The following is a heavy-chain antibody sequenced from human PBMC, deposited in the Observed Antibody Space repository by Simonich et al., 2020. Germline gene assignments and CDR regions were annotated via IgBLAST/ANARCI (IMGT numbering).Heavy chain of an antibody. CDR2: IYYSGST. CDR3: ARQRVLMVYAIDY. J-gene: IGHJ4*02. D-gene: IGHD2-8*01. CDR1: GGSISSSSYY. V-gene: IGHV4-39*01. Sequence: QLQLQESGPGLVKPSETLSLTCTVSGGSISSSSYYWGWIRQPPGQGLEWIGSIYYSGSTNYNPSLKSRVTISVDTPKNQFSLKLSSVTAADTAVYYCARQRVLMVYAIDYWGQGTLVTVSS.